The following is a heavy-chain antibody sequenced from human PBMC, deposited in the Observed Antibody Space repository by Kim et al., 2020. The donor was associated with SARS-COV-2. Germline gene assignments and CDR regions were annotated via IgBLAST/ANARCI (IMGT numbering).Heavy chain of an antibody. J-gene: IGHJ4*02. V-gene: IGHV3-23*01. CDR3: AKMTLAN. CDR2: ISESGRTI. CDR1: GFKMSDYV. D-gene: IGHD2-21*02. Sequence: GGSLRLSCEASGFKMSDYVMTWVRQAPGKGLEWVSTISESGRTIFYADSVKGRFTISRDNSKNMLYLQVDHLRVEDTAVYYCAKMTLANWGQGTLVCVSS.